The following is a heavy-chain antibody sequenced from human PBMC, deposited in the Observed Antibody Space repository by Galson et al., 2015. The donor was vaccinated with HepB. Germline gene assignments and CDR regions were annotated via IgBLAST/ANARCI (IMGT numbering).Heavy chain of an antibody. V-gene: IGHV5-10-1*01. CDR1: GYNFTNYW. D-gene: IGHD3-22*01. CDR3: ARSHYYYDNSGYGH. CDR2: FDPSDSYT. J-gene: IGHJ4*02. Sequence: QSGAEVKKPGESLRISCKGSGYNFTNYWISWVRQVPGKGLEWMGKFDPSDSYTNYSPSFQGHVTISGDKSIRTAYLQWSSLKASDTAMYFCARSHYYYDNSGYGHWGQGTLVTVSS.